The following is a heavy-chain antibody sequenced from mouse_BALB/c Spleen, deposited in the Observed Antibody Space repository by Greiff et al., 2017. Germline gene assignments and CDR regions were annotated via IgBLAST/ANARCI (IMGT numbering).Heavy chain of an antibody. D-gene: IGHD4-1*01. V-gene: IGHV5-17*02. CDR3: ARGKANWHYFDD. J-gene: IGHJ2*01. Sequence: EVKVEESGGGLVQPGGSRKLSCAASGFTFSSFGMHWVRQAPEKGLEWVAYISSGSSTIYYADTVKGRFTISRDNPKNTLFLQMTSLRSEDTAMYYCARGKANWHYFDDWGQGTTLTVSS. CDR1: GFTFSSFG. CDR2: ISSGSSTI.